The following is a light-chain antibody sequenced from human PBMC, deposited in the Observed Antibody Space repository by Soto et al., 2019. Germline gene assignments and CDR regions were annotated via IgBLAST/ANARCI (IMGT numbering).Light chain of an antibody. J-gene: IGKJ3*01. CDR2: GAS. CDR3: QQYGSSWT. CDR1: QSVSSSY. Sequence: EIVLTQSPGTLSLSPGERATHSCRASQSVSSSYLAWYQQKPGQAPRLLIYGASSRATGIPDRFSGSGSGTDFTLTISRLEPEDFAVYYCQQYGSSWTFGPGTKVDIK. V-gene: IGKV3-20*01.